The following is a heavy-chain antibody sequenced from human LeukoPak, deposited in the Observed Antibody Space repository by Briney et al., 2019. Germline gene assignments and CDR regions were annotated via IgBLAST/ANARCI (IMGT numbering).Heavy chain of an antibody. CDR1: GLTFSSFA. J-gene: IGHJ5*02. V-gene: IGHV3-23*01. CDR2: ISSRHLTT. Sequence: GGSLILSCAVSGLTFSSFAMTWVRQAPGKGLEWVSSISSRHLTTYYTDSVKGQFTISRDNSKNTLYLQMNSLRAEDTAVYYCTKDPNGDYVGAFDPWGQGTLVTVSS. CDR3: TKDPNGDYVGAFDP. D-gene: IGHD4-17*01.